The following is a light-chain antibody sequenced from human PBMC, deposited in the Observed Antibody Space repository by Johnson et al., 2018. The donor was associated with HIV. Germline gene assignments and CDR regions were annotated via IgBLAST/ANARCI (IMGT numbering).Light chain of an antibody. CDR3: GTWDSSLSAV. CDR1: SSDMGHYA. CDR2: DNN. J-gene: IGLJ1*01. V-gene: IGLV1-51*01. Sequence: HSVLTQPPSVSAAPGQKVTISCSGSSSDMGHYAVSWYQELPGTAPKLLIYDNNKRPSGIPDRFSGSKSGTSATLGITGLKTGDEADYYCGTWDSSLSAVFGTGTKVTVL.